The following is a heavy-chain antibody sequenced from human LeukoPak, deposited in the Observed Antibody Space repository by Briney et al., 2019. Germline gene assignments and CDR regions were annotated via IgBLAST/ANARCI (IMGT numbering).Heavy chain of an antibody. CDR2: IYHSGST. J-gene: IGHJ4*02. V-gene: IGHV4-4*02. CDR3: ARAPQYQLPLDY. Sequence: SGTLSLTCAVSGGSISSHNWWSWVRQPPGKGLEWIGSIYHSGSTYYNPSLKSRVTISVDRSKNQFSLKLSSVTAADTAVYYCARAPQYQLPLDYWGQGTLVTVSS. CDR1: GGSISSHNW. D-gene: IGHD6-6*01.